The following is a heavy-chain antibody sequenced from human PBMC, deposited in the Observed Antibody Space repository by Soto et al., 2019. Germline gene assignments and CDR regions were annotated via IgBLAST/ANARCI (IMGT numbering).Heavy chain of an antibody. D-gene: IGHD5-12*01. CDR3: ARDQGMVATTLYNGMDV. V-gene: IGHV1-46*01. CDR1: GYTFTSYG. CDR2: INPSGGST. Sequence: ASVKVSCKASGYTFTSYGISWVRQAPGQGLEWMGIINPSGGSTSYAQKFQGRVTMTRDTSTSTVYMELSSLRSEDTAVYYCARDQGMVATTLYNGMDVWGQGTTVTVSS. J-gene: IGHJ6*02.